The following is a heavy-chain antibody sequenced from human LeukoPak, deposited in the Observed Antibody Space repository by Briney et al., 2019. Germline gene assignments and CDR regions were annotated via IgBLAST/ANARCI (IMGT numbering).Heavy chain of an antibody. D-gene: IGHD2-15*01. Sequence: ASVKVSCKASGYTFTSYYMHWVRQAPGQGLEWMGIINPSGGSTSYAQKFQGRVTMTRDTSTSTVYMELSSLRSEDTAVYYCARDFDIVVVVAATMDAFDIWGQGTMVTVSS. CDR1: GYTFTSYY. CDR3: ARDFDIVVVVAATMDAFDI. J-gene: IGHJ3*02. V-gene: IGHV1-46*01. CDR2: INPSGGST.